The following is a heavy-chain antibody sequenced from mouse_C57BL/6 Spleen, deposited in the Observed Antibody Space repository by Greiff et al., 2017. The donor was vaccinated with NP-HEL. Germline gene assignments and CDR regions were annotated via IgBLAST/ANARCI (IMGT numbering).Heavy chain of an antibody. CDR3: ARNYGSIYAMDY. Sequence: EVKLMESGPELVKPGASVKISCKASGYSFTDYNMNWVKQSNGKSLEWIGVINPNYGTTSYNQKFKGKATLTVDQSSSTAYMQLNSLTSEDSAVYYCARNYGSIYAMDYWGQGTSVTVSS. J-gene: IGHJ4*01. V-gene: IGHV1-39*01. CDR2: INPNYGTT. D-gene: IGHD1-1*01. CDR1: GYSFTDYN.